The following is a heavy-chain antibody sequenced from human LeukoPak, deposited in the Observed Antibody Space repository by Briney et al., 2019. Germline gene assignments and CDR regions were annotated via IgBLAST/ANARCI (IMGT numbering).Heavy chain of an antibody. D-gene: IGHD6-6*01. CDR3: TSRKEYSTSSVYY. Sequence: GGSLRLSCVASGFTFDFGNYGMHWVRQAPGKALEWVAFIRYDESNKYYADSVKGRFTIPRDKTQNTVYLQMNSLRPEDTAVYYCTSRKEYSTSSVYYWGQGTLVTVSS. CDR2: IRYDESNK. J-gene: IGHJ4*02. V-gene: IGHV3-30*02. CDR1: GFTFDFGNYG.